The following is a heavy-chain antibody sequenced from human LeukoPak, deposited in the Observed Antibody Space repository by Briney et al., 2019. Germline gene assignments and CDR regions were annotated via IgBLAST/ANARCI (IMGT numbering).Heavy chain of an antibody. J-gene: IGHJ6*02. D-gene: IGHD2-2*01. V-gene: IGHV3-66*01. CDR2: IYSGGST. CDR3: ARSLVPAAYYYYYYGMDV. CDR1: GFTVSSNY. Sequence: SGGSLRLSCAASGFTVSSNYMSWVRQAPGKGLEWVSVIYSGGSTYYADSVKGRFTISRDNSKNTLYLQMNSLRAEDTAVYYCARSLVPAAYYYYYYGMDVWGQGTTVTVSS.